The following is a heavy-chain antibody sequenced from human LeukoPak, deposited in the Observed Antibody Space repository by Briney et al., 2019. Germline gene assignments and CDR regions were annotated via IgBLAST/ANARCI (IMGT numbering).Heavy chain of an antibody. D-gene: IGHD6-13*01. CDR1: GGSISSGSYY. Sequence: PSETLSLTCTVSGGSISSGSYYWSWIRQPAGKGLEWIGRIYTSGSTNYNPSLKSRVTISVDTSKNQFSLKLSSVTAADTAVYYCARDSSSWFPTAEYFQHWGQGTLVTVSS. V-gene: IGHV4-61*02. CDR3: ARDSSSWFPTAEYFQH. J-gene: IGHJ1*01. CDR2: IYTSGST.